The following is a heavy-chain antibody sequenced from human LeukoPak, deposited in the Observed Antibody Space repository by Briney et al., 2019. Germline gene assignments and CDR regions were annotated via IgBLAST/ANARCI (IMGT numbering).Heavy chain of an antibody. CDR2: FDAEEGET. V-gene: IGHV1-24*01. CDR1: GYSLIELP. CDR3: TTDRLRYMVRGVLRSLEGFDP. Sequence: ASVKVSCKVSGYSLIELPMHWERQAPGKGLEWMGGFDAEEGETIYAQKFQGRVTMTEDTSTDTAYMELSSLSSEDTAVYYCTTDRLRYMVRGVLRSLEGFDPWGQGTLVTVSS. J-gene: IGHJ5*02. D-gene: IGHD3-10*01.